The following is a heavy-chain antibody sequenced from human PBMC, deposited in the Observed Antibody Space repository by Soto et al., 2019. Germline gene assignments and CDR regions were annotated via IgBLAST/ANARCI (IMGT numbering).Heavy chain of an antibody. D-gene: IGHD3-22*01. J-gene: IGHJ4*02. CDR2: TSAYNGNT. CDR1: VYTFTSYG. V-gene: IGHV1-18*01. Sequence: GASVKVSCKASVYTFTSYGISWVRQAPGQGLEWMGWTSAYNGNTNYAQKLQGRVTMTTDTSMSTAYMELRSLRSDDTAVYYCARDLSEYLIVVVMSLGYWGQGTLVTVSS. CDR3: ARDLSEYLIVVVMSLGY.